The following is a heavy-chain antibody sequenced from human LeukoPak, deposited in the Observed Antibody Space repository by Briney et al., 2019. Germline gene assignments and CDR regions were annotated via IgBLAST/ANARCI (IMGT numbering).Heavy chain of an antibody. Sequence: ASVKVSCKASGYTFTGYYMHWVRQAPGQGLEWMGWINPNSGGTNYAQKFQGRVTMTRDTSISTAYMEPSRLRSDDTAVYYCARVGGSLTMVRGVLPYYMDVWGKGTTVTVSS. D-gene: IGHD3-10*01. V-gene: IGHV1-2*02. J-gene: IGHJ6*03. CDR1: GYTFTGYY. CDR2: INPNSGGT. CDR3: ARVGGSLTMVRGVLPYYMDV.